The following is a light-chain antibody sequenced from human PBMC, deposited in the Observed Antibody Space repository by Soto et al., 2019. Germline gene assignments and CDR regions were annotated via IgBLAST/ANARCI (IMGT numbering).Light chain of an antibody. Sequence: QSVLTQPPSVSAAPGQKVTISCSGSSSNIGNNYVSWYQQLPGTAPKLLIYENNKRPSGIPDRFSGSKSGTSATLGITGLQTGDEADYYCGTWDSSLSVLYFFGTGTKVTVL. CDR2: ENN. CDR1: SSNIGNNY. J-gene: IGLJ1*01. V-gene: IGLV1-51*02. CDR3: GTWDSSLSVLYF.